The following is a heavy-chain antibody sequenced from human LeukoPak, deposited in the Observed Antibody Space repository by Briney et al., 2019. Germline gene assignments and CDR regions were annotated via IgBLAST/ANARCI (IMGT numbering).Heavy chain of an antibody. CDR3: ARADGGHTFDY. CDR1: GGSISSGGYY. J-gene: IGHJ4*02. Sequence: PSETLSLTCTVSGGSISSGGYYWSWIRQHPGKGLEWIGYIYYSGSTYYNPSLKSRVTISVDTSKNQFSLKLRSVTAADTAGYYCARADGGHTFDYWGQGTLVTVSS. CDR2: IYYSGST. V-gene: IGHV4-31*03.